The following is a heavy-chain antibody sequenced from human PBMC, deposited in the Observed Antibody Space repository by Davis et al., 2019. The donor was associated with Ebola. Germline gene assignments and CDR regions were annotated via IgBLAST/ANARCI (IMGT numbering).Heavy chain of an antibody. D-gene: IGHD4-23*01. Sequence: MPSETLSLTCAVYGGSFSGYYWSWIRQHPGKGLEWIGYIYYSGSTYYNPSLKSRVTISVDTSKNQFSLKLSSVTAADTAVYYCARVVKGTVVAPFDYWGQGTLVTVSS. CDR3: ARVVKGTVVAPFDY. V-gene: IGHV4-31*11. J-gene: IGHJ4*02. CDR1: GGSFSGYY. CDR2: IYYSGST.